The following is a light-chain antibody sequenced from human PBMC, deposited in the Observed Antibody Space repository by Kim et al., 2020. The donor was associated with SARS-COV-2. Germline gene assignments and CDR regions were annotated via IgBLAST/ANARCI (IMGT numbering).Light chain of an antibody. V-gene: IGKV3-20*01. CDR3: QQYFTAPLT. CDR1: QSVTANK. CDR2: RAS. J-gene: IGKJ4*01. Sequence: LSPAESATLSCRASQSVTANKLAWIQQKPGQAPRFLIYRASSRATGIPDRFSGSGSGTDFTLTISRLEPEDFAVYYCQQYFTAPLTVGGGTKLEIK.